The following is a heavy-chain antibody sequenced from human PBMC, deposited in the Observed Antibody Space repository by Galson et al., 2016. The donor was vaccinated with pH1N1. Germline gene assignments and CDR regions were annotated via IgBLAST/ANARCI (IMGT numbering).Heavy chain of an antibody. CDR1: GFTFDDYA. V-gene: IGHV3-9*01. Sequence: SLRLSCAASGFTFDDYAMHWVRQAPGKGLEWVSGISWTSGSIGYADSVKGRFTISRDNAKNSLYLQMNSLRAEDTALYYCAKVYGYISGWYDYWGQGTLVTVSS. J-gene: IGHJ4*02. D-gene: IGHD6-19*01. CDR2: ISWTSGSI. CDR3: AKVYGYISGWYDY.